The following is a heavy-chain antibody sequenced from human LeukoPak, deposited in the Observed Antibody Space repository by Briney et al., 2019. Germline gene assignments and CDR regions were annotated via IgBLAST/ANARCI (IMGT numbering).Heavy chain of an antibody. J-gene: IGHJ5*02. CDR1: GGSFSGYY. CDR3: ARSGDFWSGYDSYSFDP. V-gene: IGHV4-4*07. Sequence: SETLSLTCAVFGGSFSGYYWSWIRQPAGKGLEWIGRIYTSGSTNYNPSLKSRVTMSVDTSKNQFSLKLSSVTAADTAVYYCARSGDFWSGYDSYSFDPWGQGTLVTVSS. D-gene: IGHD3-3*01. CDR2: IYTSGST.